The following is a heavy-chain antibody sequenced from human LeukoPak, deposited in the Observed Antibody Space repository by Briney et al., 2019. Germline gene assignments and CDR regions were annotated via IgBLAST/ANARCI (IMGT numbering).Heavy chain of an antibody. CDR2: IYTSRST. D-gene: IGHD6-19*01. CDR3: ARPYTSDYRGAFDI. CDR1: GGSISSGGYS. V-gene: IGHV4-61*02. J-gene: IGHJ3*02. Sequence: SETLSLTCAVSGGSISSGGYSWSWIRQPAGKGLEWIGRIYTSRSTNYNPSLKSRVTISVDTSKNQFSLRLNSVTAADTAVYYCARPYTSDYRGAFDIWGQGTMVTVSS.